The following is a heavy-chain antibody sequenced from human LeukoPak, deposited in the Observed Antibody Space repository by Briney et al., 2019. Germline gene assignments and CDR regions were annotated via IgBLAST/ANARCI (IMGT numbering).Heavy chain of an antibody. D-gene: IGHD2-21*02. J-gene: IGHJ6*03. CDR2: IRYDGSNK. CDR3: AKGDGYYYYYMDV. CDR1: GFTFSSYG. Sequence: GSLRLSCAASGFTFSSYGMHWVRQAPGKGLEWVAFIRYDGSNKYYADSVKGRFTISRDNSKNTLYLQMNSLRAEDTAVYYCAKGDGYYYYYMDVWGKGTTVTVSS. V-gene: IGHV3-30*02.